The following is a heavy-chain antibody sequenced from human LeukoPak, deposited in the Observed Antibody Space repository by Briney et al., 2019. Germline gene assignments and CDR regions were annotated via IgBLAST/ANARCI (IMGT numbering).Heavy chain of an antibody. V-gene: IGHV4-34*01. CDR3: ARGGPDYYSDY. Sequence: SETLSLTCAVYGGSFSGYYWSWIRQPPGKGLEWIGEINHSGSTNYNPSLKSRVTISVDTSKNQFSLKLSSVTAADTAVYYCARGGPDYYSDYWGQGTLVTVSS. CDR2: INHSGST. J-gene: IGHJ4*02. CDR1: GGSFSGYY.